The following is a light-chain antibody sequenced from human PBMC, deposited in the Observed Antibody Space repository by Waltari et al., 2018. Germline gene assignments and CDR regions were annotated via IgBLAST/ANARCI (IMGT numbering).Light chain of an antibody. Sequence: QSVLTQPLSVSGAPGQRVHISCTGSGPNSAQAYDVHWYQQFPETTPKLLIYGNINRPSGVPDRFSGSKSGTSASLAITGLQAEDEADYYCQSYDSSLSGYIFGPVTTVTVL. CDR2: GNI. J-gene: IGLJ1*01. CDR1: GPNSAQAYD. CDR3: QSYDSSLSGYI. V-gene: IGLV1-40*01.